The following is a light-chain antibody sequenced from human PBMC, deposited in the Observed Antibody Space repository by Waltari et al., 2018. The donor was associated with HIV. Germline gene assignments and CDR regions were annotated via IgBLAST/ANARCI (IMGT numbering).Light chain of an antibody. Sequence: QAVPSPPRSVSGSPGQSATISSVRINRDVSFDTFVSWYQQKPGKPPSLLIYESNKRPSGLPYRFSGPKSGDPASLSISGLQSDDYADYFCCSYSGDYVFGTGTEV. CDR3: CSYSGDYV. CDR2: ESN. V-gene: IGLV2-11*01. J-gene: IGLJ1*01. CDR1: NRDVSFDTF.